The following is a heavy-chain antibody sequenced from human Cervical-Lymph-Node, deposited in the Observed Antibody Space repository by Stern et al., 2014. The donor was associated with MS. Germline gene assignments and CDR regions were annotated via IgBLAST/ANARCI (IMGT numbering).Heavy chain of an antibody. D-gene: IGHD2-2*01. V-gene: IGHV4-59*11. J-gene: IGHJ4*02. CDR1: GGSITTHY. Sequence: VQLVESGPGLVKPAETLSLTCSVSGGSITTHYWSWIRQPPGKGLEWIGYFDHTGTTTYNPSLQSRVTISADTSKNQFSLKVTSVTAADTAVYYCARNAVFDYWGQGILVTVSS. CDR3: ARNAVFDY. CDR2: FDHTGTT.